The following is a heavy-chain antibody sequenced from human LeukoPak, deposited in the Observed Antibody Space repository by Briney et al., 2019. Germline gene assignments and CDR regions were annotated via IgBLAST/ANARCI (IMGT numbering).Heavy chain of an antibody. V-gene: IGHV4-39*01. CDR3: ASLRTYDFWSGYEGGIIDY. J-gene: IGHJ4*02. CDR2: IYYSGST. CDR1: GGSISSSSYY. D-gene: IGHD3-3*01. Sequence: SETLSLTCTVSGGSISSSSYYWGWIRQPPGKGLEWIGSIYYSGSTYYNPSLKSRVTISVDTSKNQFSLKLSSVTAADTAVYYCASLRTYDFWSGYEGGIIDYWGQGTLVTVSS.